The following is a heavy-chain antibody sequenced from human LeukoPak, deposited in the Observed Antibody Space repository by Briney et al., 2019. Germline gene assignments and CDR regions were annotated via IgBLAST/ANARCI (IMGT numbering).Heavy chain of an antibody. CDR3: AKDPPYCGGDCYFDS. V-gene: IGHV3-30*02. CDR2: IHYDEDET. J-gene: IGHJ4*02. D-gene: IGHD2-21*02. CDR1: GFTFSSYG. Sequence: GGSLRLSCVVSGFTFSSYGLHWVRQAPGKGLEGVTFIHYDEDETYYADSVKGRFTISRDNSKNTLYLQMNNLKTEDTGVYFCAKDPPYCGGDCYFDSWGQGTRVTVSS.